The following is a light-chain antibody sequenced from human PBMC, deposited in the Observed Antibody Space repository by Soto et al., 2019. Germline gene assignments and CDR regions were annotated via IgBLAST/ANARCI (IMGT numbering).Light chain of an antibody. CDR2: DAS. J-gene: IGKJ1*01. CDR1: QSIDTN. V-gene: IGKV3-15*01. CDR3: QQYKNWRT. Sequence: EIVMTQSPATLSVSPGEGATLSCRAIQSIDTNLAWYQQKPGQAPTLLIYDASTRATGIPARIGGSGSGTEFTLRISSMQSEDFAIYYCQQYKNWRTFGAGTKVEI.